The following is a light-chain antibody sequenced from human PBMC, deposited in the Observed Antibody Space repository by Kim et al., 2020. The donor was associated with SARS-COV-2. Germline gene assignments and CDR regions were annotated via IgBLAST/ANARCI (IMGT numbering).Light chain of an antibody. Sequence: GDRVTITCRATQSISTWLAWYQQKPGKAPELLIYDASSLEAGVPSRFSGSGSGTDFTLIISSLQPDDFATYYCQQYKSYSPWAFGQGTKVDIK. CDR3: QQYKSYSPWA. CDR1: QSISTW. V-gene: IGKV1-5*01. J-gene: IGKJ1*01. CDR2: DAS.